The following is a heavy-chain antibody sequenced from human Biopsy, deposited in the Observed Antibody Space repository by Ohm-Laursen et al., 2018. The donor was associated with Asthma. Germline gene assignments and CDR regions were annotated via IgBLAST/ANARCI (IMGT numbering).Heavy chain of an antibody. CDR2: MSHDGSIK. D-gene: IGHD3-10*01. CDR1: GCTFRSYG. Sequence: RSLGLSCSASGCTFRSYGRDWVRQAPGKGLAWVALMSHDGSIKDYADSVKGRFTISRDNSMNTLCLHMNSLRVEETAVYYCARGLDYSGRSGFDYWGQGTLVTVSS. V-gene: IGHV3-33*05. J-gene: IGHJ4*02. CDR3: ARGLDYSGRSGFDY.